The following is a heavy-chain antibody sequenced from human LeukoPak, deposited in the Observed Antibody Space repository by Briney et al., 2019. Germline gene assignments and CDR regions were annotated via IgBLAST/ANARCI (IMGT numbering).Heavy chain of an antibody. D-gene: IGHD3-10*01. Sequence: GASVKVSCKASGYTFTSYGISWVRQAPGQGLEWMGWISAYNGNTNYAQKLQGRVTMTTDTSTSTAYMELRSLRSDDTAVYYCARGSGLTMVRGQHYYGMDVWGQGTTVTVSS. J-gene: IGHJ6*02. V-gene: IGHV1-18*01. CDR2: ISAYNGNT. CDR3: ARGSGLTMVRGQHYYGMDV. CDR1: GYTFTSYG.